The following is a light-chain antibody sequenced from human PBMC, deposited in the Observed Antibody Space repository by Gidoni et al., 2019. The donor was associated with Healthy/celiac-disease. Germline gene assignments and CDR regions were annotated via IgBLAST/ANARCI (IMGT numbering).Light chain of an antibody. CDR3: QQYNSSPSGT. CDR2: KAS. V-gene: IGKV1-5*03. CDR1: QSISSW. J-gene: IGKJ1*01. Sequence: DIQMTQSPSTLSASVGDRVTITCRASQSISSWLAWYQQKPGKAPKLLIYKASSLESGVPSRFSGSGSGTEFTLTISSLQPDDFATYYCQQYNSSPSGTFGQGTKVEIK.